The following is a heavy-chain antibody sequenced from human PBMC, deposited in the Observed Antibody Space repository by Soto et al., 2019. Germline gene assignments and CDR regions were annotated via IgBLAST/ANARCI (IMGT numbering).Heavy chain of an antibody. CDR1: GFTFSSYS. V-gene: IGHV3-48*01. CDR3: ASFRDY. J-gene: IGHJ4*02. Sequence: GGSLRLSCAASGFTFSSYSMNWVRQTPGKGLEWVSYISGSSSTIYYADSVKGRFTISRDNAKNSLYLQMNSLRAEDTAVYYCASFRDYWGQGTLVTVSS. CDR2: ISGSSSTI.